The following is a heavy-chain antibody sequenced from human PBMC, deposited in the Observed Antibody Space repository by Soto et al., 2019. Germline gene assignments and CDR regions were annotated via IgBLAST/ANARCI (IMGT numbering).Heavy chain of an antibody. D-gene: IGHD5-18*01. J-gene: IGHJ4*02. CDR1: GFTFRSHA. CDR3: ATGGGYIYAYTIDF. V-gene: IGHV3-30*03. CDR2: VSYDESDY. Sequence: QVQLVESGGGVVQPGRSLRLSCAAFGFTFRSHAMHWVRQAPGKGLEWVAVVSYDESDYDYADSVKGRFTIYRDNSKNTLYLHMNSLRAEDTATYRCATGGGYIYAYTIDFWGQGTLVTVSS.